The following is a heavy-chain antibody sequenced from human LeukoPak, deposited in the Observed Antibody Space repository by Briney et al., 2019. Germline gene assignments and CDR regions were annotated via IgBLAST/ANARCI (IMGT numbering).Heavy chain of an antibody. J-gene: IGHJ6*03. CDR1: GYTFTSYG. Sequence: ASVKVSGKASGYTFTSYGISWVRQAPGQGLEWMGWISAYNGNTNYAQKLQGRVTMTTDTSTSTAYMELRSLRSDDTAVYYCARRPLTTIFGVVIYYTDVWGKGTTVTVSS. CDR2: ISAYNGNT. CDR3: ARRPLTTIFGVVIYYTDV. V-gene: IGHV1-18*01. D-gene: IGHD3-3*01.